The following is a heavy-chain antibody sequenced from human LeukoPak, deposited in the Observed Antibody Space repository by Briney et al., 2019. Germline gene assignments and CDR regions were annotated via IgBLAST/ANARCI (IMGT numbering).Heavy chain of an antibody. CDR3: ARGGGAAAFRGWFDP. CDR2: IYSGGST. Sequence: GGSLRLSCAASGFTFSSYAMSWVRQAPGKGLEWVSVIYSGGSTYYADSVKGRFTISRDNSKNTLYLQMNSLRAEDTAVYYCARGGGAAAFRGWFDPWGQGTLVTVSS. J-gene: IGHJ5*02. V-gene: IGHV3-53*01. D-gene: IGHD6-13*01. CDR1: GFTFSSYA.